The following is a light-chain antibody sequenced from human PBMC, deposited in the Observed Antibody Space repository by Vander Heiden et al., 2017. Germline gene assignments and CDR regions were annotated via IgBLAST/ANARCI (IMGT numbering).Light chain of an antibody. CDR2: GNN. CDR1: NIGSKN. Sequence: SYELTQPLSVSVALGQTARIPCGGNNIGSKNVHWYQQKPGQAPVLVIYGNNNRPSGIPERFSGSNSGHTATLTISRAQAGDEADFYCQLWVSSTAIYVFGTGTKVTVL. CDR3: QLWVSSTAIYV. J-gene: IGLJ1*01. V-gene: IGLV3-9*01.